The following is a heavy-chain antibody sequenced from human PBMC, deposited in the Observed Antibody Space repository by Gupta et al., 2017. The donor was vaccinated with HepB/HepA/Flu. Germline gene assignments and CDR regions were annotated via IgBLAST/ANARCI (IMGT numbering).Heavy chain of an antibody. V-gene: IGHV4-34*01. D-gene: IGHD3-16*01. Sequence: IYLRGASNYNPSLKRRVTISVDTSKNQFSLRLTSMTAADTAVYYCARGIGGYWGQGNLVTVSS. CDR2: IYLRGAS. J-gene: IGHJ4*02. CDR3: ARGIGGY.